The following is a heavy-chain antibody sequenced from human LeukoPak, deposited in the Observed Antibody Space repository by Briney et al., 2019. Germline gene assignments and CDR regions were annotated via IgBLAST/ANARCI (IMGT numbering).Heavy chain of an antibody. V-gene: IGHV3-21*01. Sequence: GGSLRLSCAASGFTFNTYTMNWVRQAPGKGLEWVSCISSTSIYTYYASSVKGRFTISRDNATNSLYLQMNSLRAEDTAVYYCARDAWLEDWGQGTLVTVSS. CDR3: ARDAWLED. J-gene: IGHJ4*02. CDR2: ISSTSIYT. D-gene: IGHD5-12*01. CDR1: GFTFNTYT.